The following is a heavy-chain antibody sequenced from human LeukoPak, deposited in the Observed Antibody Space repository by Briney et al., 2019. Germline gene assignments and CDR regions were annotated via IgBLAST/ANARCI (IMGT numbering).Heavy chain of an antibody. D-gene: IGHD2-2*01. J-gene: IGHJ4*02. V-gene: IGHV1-24*01. CDR2: FDPEDGET. Sequence: ASVKVSCKVSGYTLTELSMHWVRQAPGKGLEWMGGFDPEDGETIYAQKFQGRVTMTEDTSTDTAYMELSSLRFEDTAVYYCATAVVPAARKDYWGQGTLVTVSS. CDR1: GYTLTELS. CDR3: ATAVVPAARKDY.